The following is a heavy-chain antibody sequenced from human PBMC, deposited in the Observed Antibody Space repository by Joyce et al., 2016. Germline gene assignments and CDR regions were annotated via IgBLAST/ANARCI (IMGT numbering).Heavy chain of an antibody. J-gene: IGHJ3*01. CDR3: ARGSYYGSVTYNPEFDL. D-gene: IGHD3-10*01. CDR2: IDTSHSYT. V-gene: IGHV5-10-1*03. Sequence: EVQMVQSGAEVKKPGESLRISCEASGYTFTIYWFNWVPHMPGKGLEWMGRIDTSHSYTHYSPSFQGHVTISADNAISTNYLQGSSLKASDTAIYYCARGSYYGSVTYNPEFDLWGQGTMVTVSS. CDR1: GYTFTIYW.